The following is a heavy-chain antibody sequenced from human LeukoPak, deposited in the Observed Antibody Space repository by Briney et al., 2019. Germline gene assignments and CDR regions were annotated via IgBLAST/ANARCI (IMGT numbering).Heavy chain of an antibody. J-gene: IGHJ4*02. CDR2: VGSGSGST. CDR3: AKTSGYTKDYFDS. D-gene: IGHD5-12*01. Sequence: PGGSLRLSCAASGFTLTNYAICWVRQAPGKGLEWVSGVGSGSGSTYYAGSGKGRFTVSRDTSKKTVYLQMNSLTAEDTAVYYCAKTSGYTKDYFDSWGQGTLVTVSS. CDR1: GFTLTNYA. V-gene: IGHV3-23*01.